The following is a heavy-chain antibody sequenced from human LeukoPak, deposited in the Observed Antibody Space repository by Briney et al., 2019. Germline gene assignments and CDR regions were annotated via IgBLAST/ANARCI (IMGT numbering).Heavy chain of an antibody. CDR3: ARVGPITMVRGVIITNWFDP. CDR1: GGTFSSYA. J-gene: IGHJ5*02. D-gene: IGHD3-10*01. Sequence: SVKVSCKASGGTFSSYAISWVRQAPGQGLEWMGRIIPILGIANYAQKFQGRVTITADKSTSTAYMELSSLRSEDTAVYYCARVGPITMVRGVIITNWFDPWGQGTLVTVSS. V-gene: IGHV1-69*04. CDR2: IIPILGIA.